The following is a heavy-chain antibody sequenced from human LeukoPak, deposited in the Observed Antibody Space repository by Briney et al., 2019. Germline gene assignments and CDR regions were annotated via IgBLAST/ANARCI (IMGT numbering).Heavy chain of an antibody. J-gene: IGHJ5*02. D-gene: IGHD6-19*01. CDR3: ARKSSIAVALFDP. CDR1: GDSMSDYF. Sequence: SETLSLTCTVSGDSMSDYFWTWIRQPPGKGLEWIGYAADSGSTNYNPSLKSRVTISVDTSKNQFSLKLSSVTAADTAVYYCARKSSIAVALFDPWGQGTLVTVSS. CDR2: AADSGST. V-gene: IGHV4-59*01.